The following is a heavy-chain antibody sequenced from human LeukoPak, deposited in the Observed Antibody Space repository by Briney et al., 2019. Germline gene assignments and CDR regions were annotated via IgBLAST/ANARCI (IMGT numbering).Heavy chain of an antibody. CDR2: ISSSSSYI. CDR1: GFTFSSYS. CDR3: ARGTHTIFGVVIAGNFDY. J-gene: IGHJ4*02. D-gene: IGHD3-3*01. Sequence: GGSLRLSCAASGFTFSSYSMNWVRQAPGKGLEWVSSISSSSSYIYYADSVKGRFTISRDNAKNSLYLQMNSLRAEDTAVYYCARGTHTIFGVVIAGNFDYWGQGTLVTVSS. V-gene: IGHV3-21*01.